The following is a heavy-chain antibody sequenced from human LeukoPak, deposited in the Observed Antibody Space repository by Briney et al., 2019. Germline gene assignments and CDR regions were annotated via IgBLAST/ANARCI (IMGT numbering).Heavy chain of an antibody. CDR2: INPSGGST. CDR3: ARDKPSPEGAVAGPFDY. D-gene: IGHD6-19*01. Sequence: ASVKVSCKASGYTFTSYYMHWVRQAPGQGLEWMGIINPSGGSTSYAQKFQGRVTMTRDTSTSTVYMELSSLRSEDTAVYYCARDKPSPEGAVAGPFDYWGQGTLVTVSS. J-gene: IGHJ4*02. V-gene: IGHV1-46*01. CDR1: GYTFTSYY.